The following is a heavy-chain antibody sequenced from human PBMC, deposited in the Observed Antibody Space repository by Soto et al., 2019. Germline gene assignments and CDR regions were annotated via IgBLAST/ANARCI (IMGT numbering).Heavy chain of an antibody. CDR1: GFAFSGST. Sequence: GGSLRLSCAGSGFAFSGSTIHWVRQASGKGLEWVGRIRSKGNSYATAYAASVKGRFIISRDDSKTTAYLQMNSLKIEDTAVYYCARLLEWLLLGDYYYYGMDVWGQGTTVTVSS. CDR2: IRSKGNSYAT. J-gene: IGHJ6*02. V-gene: IGHV3-73*01. CDR3: ARLLEWLLLGDYYYYGMDV. D-gene: IGHD3-3*01.